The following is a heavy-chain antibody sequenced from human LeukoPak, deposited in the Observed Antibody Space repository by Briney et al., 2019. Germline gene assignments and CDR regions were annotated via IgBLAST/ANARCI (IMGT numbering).Heavy chain of an antibody. Sequence: QPGGSLRLSCAASGFTFSSYEMNWVRQAPGKGLEWVSYISSCGSTIYYADSVKGRFTISRDNAKNSLYLQMNSLRAEDTAVYYCARTFLGGNYFDYWGQGTLVTVSS. CDR3: ARTFLGGNYFDY. CDR2: ISSCGSTI. V-gene: IGHV3-48*03. CDR1: GFTFSSYE. D-gene: IGHD3-16*01. J-gene: IGHJ4*02.